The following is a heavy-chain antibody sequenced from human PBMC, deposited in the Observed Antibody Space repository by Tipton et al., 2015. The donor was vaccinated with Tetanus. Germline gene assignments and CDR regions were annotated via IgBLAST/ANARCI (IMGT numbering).Heavy chain of an antibody. CDR1: GYYSTNYW. Sequence: QSGAEVKKMGESLKIACKVSGYYSTNYWIGWVRQMPGKGLEWVGLINAADSDTRYSPSFRGRVIMSVDKSISTAYLQWSSLRASDTAIYYCARHGKWLWGTGGDYWGQGTLVAVSS. V-gene: IGHV5-51*01. CDR2: INAADSDT. J-gene: IGHJ4*02. D-gene: IGHD6-19*01. CDR3: ARHGKWLWGTGGDY.